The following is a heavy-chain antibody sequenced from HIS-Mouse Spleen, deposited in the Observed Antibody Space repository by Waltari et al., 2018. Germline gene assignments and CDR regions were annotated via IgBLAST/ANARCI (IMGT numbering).Heavy chain of an antibody. J-gene: IGHJ3*02. CDR2: ISSSGSTI. CDR3: ARDTLIGRNYAFDI. D-gene: IGHD1-7*01. V-gene: IGHV3-11*01. CDR1: GFTFSDYY. Sequence: QVQLVESGGCLVNTGGSLRLSCAASGFTFSDYYMSWIRQAPGKGLEWVSYISSSGSTIYYADSVKGRFTISRDNAKNSLYLQMNSLRAEDTAVYYCARDTLIGRNYAFDIWGQGTMVTVSS.